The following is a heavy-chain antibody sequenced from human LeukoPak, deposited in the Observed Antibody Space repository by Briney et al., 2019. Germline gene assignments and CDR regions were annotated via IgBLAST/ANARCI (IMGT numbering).Heavy chain of an antibody. J-gene: IGHJ4*02. CDR2: ISAYKGNT. CDR1: GYTFTSYG. CDR3: ARDSGERGSGSYLIAS. V-gene: IGHV1-18*01. D-gene: IGHD3-10*01. Sequence: ASVKLSCRASGYTFTSYGISWVRQAPGQGLEWMGWISAYKGNTNYPQKLQGRVTMTRDTSISTAYMELSRLRSDDTAVYYCARDSGERGSGSYLIASWGQGTLVTVSS.